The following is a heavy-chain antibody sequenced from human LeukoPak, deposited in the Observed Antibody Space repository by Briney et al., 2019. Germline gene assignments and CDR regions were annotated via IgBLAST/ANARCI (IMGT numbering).Heavy chain of an antibody. D-gene: IGHD6-13*01. CDR1: GYTFTSYA. CDR2: INTNTGNP. Sequence: ASVKVSCKASGYTFTSYAMNWVRQAPGQGLEWMGWINTNTGNPTYAQGFTGRFVFSLDTSVSTAYLQISSLKAEDTAVYYCARDLSMVGSWDPDYYYYYGMDVWGQGTTVTVSS. V-gene: IGHV7-4-1*02. J-gene: IGHJ6*02. CDR3: ARDLSMVGSWDPDYYYYYGMDV.